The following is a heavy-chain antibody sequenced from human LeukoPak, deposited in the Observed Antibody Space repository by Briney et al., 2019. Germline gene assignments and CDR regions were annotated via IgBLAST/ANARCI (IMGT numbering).Heavy chain of an antibody. D-gene: IGHD5-24*01. CDR1: GGSISSYY. Sequence: SETLSLTCTVSGGSISSYYWSWIRQSPGKGLEWIGFIDYSGYTYFNPSLKSRVSISIDTSKNQFSLKLSSVTAADTAMYYCAREEMAAMQFDYWGLGTLVTVSS. V-gene: IGHV4-30-4*08. CDR3: AREEMAAMQFDY. CDR2: IDYSGYT. J-gene: IGHJ4*02.